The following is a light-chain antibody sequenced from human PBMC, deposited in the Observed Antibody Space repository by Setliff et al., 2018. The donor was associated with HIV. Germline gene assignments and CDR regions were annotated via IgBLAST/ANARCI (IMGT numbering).Light chain of an antibody. CDR2: EVT. J-gene: IGLJ1*01. CDR3: CSYVGGYF. CDR1: SSDVGRYNT. V-gene: IGLV2-23*02. Sequence: SVLTQPASVSGSPGQSITISCTGTSSDVGRYNTVSWYQQHPGKAPKLMIYEVTKRPSGISDRFSSSKSGNTASLTISGIQAEDEADYYCCSYVGGYFFGTGTKVT.